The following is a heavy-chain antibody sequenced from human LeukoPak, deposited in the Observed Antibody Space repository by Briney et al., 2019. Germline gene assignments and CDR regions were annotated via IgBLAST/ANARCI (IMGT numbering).Heavy chain of an antibody. J-gene: IGHJ4*02. V-gene: IGHV3-21*05. CDR1: GFTFSNYA. Sequence: GGSLRLSCAVSGFTFSNYAMNWVRRAPGKGLEWVSYISSSSSYTNYADSVKGRFTISRDNAKNSLYLQMNSLRAEDTAVYYCARTEGYWGQGTLVTVSS. CDR3: ARTEGY. CDR2: ISSSSSYT.